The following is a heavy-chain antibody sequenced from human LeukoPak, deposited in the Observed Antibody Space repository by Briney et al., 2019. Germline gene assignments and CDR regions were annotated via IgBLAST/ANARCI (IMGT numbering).Heavy chain of an antibody. D-gene: IGHD3-10*01. CDR2: IIPIFGTA. CDR1: GYTFTSYD. CDR3: ASASHITMLRGANDY. J-gene: IGHJ4*02. Sequence: SVKVSCKASGYTFTSYDINWVRQATGQGLEWMGGIIPIFGTANYAQKFQGRVTITADESTSTAYMELSSLRSEDTAVYYCASASHITMLRGANDYWGQGTLVTVSS. V-gene: IGHV1-69*13.